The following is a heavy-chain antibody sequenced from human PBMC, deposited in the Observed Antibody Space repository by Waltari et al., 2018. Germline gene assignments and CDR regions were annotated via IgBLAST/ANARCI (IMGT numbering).Heavy chain of an antibody. V-gene: IGHV1-69-2*01. CDR3: APLPGGSGQTFDY. CDR2: IEPEDGET. Sequence: EVQLVQSGAEAKKPGATANISSKASGYNCLDYVMHWVQQAPGKGLEWVGRIEPEDGETVYAEKFQGRVTITADTSTDTSYLELSSLRSDDTAVYYCAPLPGGSGQTFDYWGQGTLLTVSS. CDR1: GYNCLDYV. J-gene: IGHJ4*02. D-gene: IGHD3-10*01.